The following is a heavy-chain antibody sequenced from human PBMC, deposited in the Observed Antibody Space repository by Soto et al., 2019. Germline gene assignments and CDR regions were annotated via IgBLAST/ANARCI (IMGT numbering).Heavy chain of an antibody. J-gene: IGHJ6*02. CDR3: EKARYCSGGSCPKLHYYYGMDV. D-gene: IGHD2-15*01. CDR1: GFTFSSYG. V-gene: IGHV3-30*18. Sequence: QVQLVESGGGVVQPGRSLRLSCAASGFTFSSYGMHWVRQAPGKGLEWVAVISYDGSNKYYADSVKGRFTISRDNSKNTLYLQMNSLRAEDTAVYYCEKARYCSGGSCPKLHYYYGMDVWGQGTTVTVSS. CDR2: ISYDGSNK.